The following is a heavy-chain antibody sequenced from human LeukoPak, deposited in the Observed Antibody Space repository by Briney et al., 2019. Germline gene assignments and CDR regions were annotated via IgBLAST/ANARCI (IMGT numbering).Heavy chain of an antibody. CDR3: ARGGAIAAAGTGFYYFDY. CDR1: GGTFSSYA. J-gene: IGHJ4*02. V-gene: IGHV1-69*04. Sequence: SVKVSCRASGGTFSSYAISWVRQAPGQGLEWMGRIIPILGIANYAQKFQGRVTITADKSTSTAYMELSSLRSEDTAVYYCARGGAIAAAGTGFYYFDYWGQGTLVTVSS. CDR2: IIPILGIA. D-gene: IGHD6-13*01.